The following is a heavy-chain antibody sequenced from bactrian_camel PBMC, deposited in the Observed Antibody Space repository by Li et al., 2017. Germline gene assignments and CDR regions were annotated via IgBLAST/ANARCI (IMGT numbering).Heavy chain of an antibody. J-gene: IGHJ4*01. CDR3: ATQGEWAYIN. Sequence: GGDLVQPDGSLRLSCVASGYTVSRYCMGWFRQAPGKEREEVAAIDSSGITRYAASVKGRFTISKDNAKDTLYLQLNSLKSEDASVYYCATQGEWAYINWGQGTQVTVS. CDR2: IDSSGIT. CDR1: GYTVSRYC. D-gene: IGHD1*01. V-gene: IGHV3S57*01.